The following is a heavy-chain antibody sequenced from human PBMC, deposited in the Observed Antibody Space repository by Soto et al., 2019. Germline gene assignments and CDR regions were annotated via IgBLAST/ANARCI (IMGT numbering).Heavy chain of an antibody. D-gene: IGHD2-15*01. J-gene: IGHJ3*01. CDR1: GFTFASYH. V-gene: IGHV3-21*02. CDR3: ARGYCGGVGCYLRRDAFDV. Sequence: EVQLVESGGGLVMPGGSLRLSCAASGFTFASYHMSWVRQAPGKGLDWVSSINPSSSHIYYADSVRGRFTISRDDSNNPLYLHMNSLRTDDVAIYYCARGYCGGVGCYLRRDAFDVWGQGTTVMVSS. CDR2: INPSSSHI.